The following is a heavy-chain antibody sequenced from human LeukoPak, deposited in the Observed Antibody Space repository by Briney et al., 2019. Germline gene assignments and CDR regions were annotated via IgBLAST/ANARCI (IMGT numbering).Heavy chain of an antibody. D-gene: IGHD5-18*01. CDR3: ATTGGYSYGSIFDY. V-gene: IGHV3-30*04. J-gene: IGHJ4*02. CDR2: ISYDGRNK. Sequence: GGSLRLSCAASGFTFSSYAMHWVRQAPGKGLEWVAVISYDGRNKYYADTVKGRFTISRDNSKNTLYLQMNSLRAEDTAVYYCATTGGYSYGSIFDYWGQGTLVTVSS. CDR1: GFTFSSYA.